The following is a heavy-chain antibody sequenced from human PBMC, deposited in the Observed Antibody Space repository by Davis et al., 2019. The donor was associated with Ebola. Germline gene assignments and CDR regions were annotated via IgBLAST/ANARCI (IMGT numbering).Heavy chain of an antibody. D-gene: IGHD2-21*01. Sequence: SSVTVSRKASLCTFSSYAISWVRQAPGQGLEWMGGIIPIFGTANYAQKFQGRATITADESTSTAYMELSSLRSEDTAVYYCARNVVIAPVKNWFDPWGQGTLVTVSS. CDR1: LCTFSSYA. V-gene: IGHV1-69*13. CDR3: ARNVVIAPVKNWFDP. J-gene: IGHJ5*02. CDR2: IIPIFGTA.